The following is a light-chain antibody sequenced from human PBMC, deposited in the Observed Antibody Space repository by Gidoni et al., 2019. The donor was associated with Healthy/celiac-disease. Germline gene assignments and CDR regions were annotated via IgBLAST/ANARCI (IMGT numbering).Light chain of an antibody. J-gene: IGKJ1*01. Sequence: DIQMTQYPYTLSASVGDRVTITCRARQSISSWLAWYQQKPGKAPKLLIYKASSLESGVPSRFSGSGSGTEFTLTISSLQPDDFATYYCQQYNSYPWTFGQGTKVEIK. CDR2: KAS. V-gene: IGKV1-5*03. CDR3: QQYNSYPWT. CDR1: QSISSW.